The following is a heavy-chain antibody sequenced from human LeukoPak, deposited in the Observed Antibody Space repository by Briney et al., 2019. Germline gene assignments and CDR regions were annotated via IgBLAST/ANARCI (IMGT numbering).Heavy chain of an antibody. J-gene: IGHJ5*02. D-gene: IGHD2-2*01. CDR2: INHSGST. CDR1: GGSFSGYY. CDR3: ARTTSGNWFDP. Sequence: SETLPLTCAVYGGSFSGYYWSWIRQPPGKGLEWIGEINHSGSTNYNPSLKSRVTISVDTSKNQFSLKLSSVTAADTAVYYCARTTSGNWFDPWGQGTLVTVSS. V-gene: IGHV4-34*01.